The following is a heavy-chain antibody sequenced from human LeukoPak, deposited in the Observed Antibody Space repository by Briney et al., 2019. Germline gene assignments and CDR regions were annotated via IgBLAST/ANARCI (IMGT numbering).Heavy chain of an antibody. Sequence: SETLSLTCTVSVDSISTYYWSWLRQPPGKGLEWIAYIHYSGSTNYSPSLKSRVTISVDTSTNQFSLKLTSVTAADTAVYYCARHANCATYAFDHWGQGTLVTVSS. V-gene: IGHV4-59*08. CDR3: ARHANCATYAFDH. J-gene: IGHJ4*02. CDR2: IHYSGST. D-gene: IGHD4/OR15-4a*01. CDR1: VDSISTYY.